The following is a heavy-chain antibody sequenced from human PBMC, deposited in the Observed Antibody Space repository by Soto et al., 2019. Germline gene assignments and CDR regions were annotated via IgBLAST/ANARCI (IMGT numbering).Heavy chain of an antibody. Sequence: TLSLTCTVSGDSISSYYWSWIRQPAGRGMEWIGRIHTTENTNYNPSLNSRVTMSIDTSNNQFSLKLTSLTAADTAVYYCARALSSTAGLYFDHWGQGTLVTVSS. J-gene: IGHJ4*02. CDR3: ARALSSTAGLYFDH. V-gene: IGHV4-4*07. CDR1: GDSISSYY. CDR2: IHTTENT. D-gene: IGHD6-13*01.